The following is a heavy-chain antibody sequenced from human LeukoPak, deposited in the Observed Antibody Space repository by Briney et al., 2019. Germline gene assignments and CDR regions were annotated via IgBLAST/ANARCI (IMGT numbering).Heavy chain of an antibody. J-gene: IGHJ3*02. V-gene: IGHV4-39*01. Sequence: PSETLSLTCTVSGGSISSSSYYWGWIRQPPGKGLEWIGSIYYSGSTYYTPSLKSRVTISVDTSKNQFSLKLSSVAAADTAVYYCARFGTVTSDAFDIWGQGTMVTVSS. CDR2: IYYSGST. D-gene: IGHD4-17*01. CDR3: ARFGTVTSDAFDI. CDR1: GGSISSSSYY.